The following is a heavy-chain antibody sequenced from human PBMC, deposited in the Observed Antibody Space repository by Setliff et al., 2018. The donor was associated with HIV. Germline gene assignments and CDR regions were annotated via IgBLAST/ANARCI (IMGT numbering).Heavy chain of an antibody. Sequence: LRLSCAASGFTFSNYETNWVRQAPGKGLEWVSYIGSSGSSIHYADSVTGRFTISRDNAKNSLYLQMNSLRAEDTAVYYCAPLGGSRFHFDYWGQGTLVTVSS. J-gene: IGHJ4*02. V-gene: IGHV3-48*03. CDR3: APLGGSRFHFDY. D-gene: IGHD3-3*01. CDR1: GFTFSNYE. CDR2: IGSSGSSI.